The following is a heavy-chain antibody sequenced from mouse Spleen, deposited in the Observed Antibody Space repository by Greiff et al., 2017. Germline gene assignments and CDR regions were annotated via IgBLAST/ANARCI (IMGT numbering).Heavy chain of an antibody. CDR3: ARSSYYGSSYRWFAY. D-gene: IGHD1-1*01. V-gene: IGHV1-53*01. CDR2: INPSNGGT. CDR1: GYTFTSYW. Sequence: QVHVKQPGTELVKPGASVKLSCKASGYTFTSYWMHWVKQRPGQGLEWIGNINPSNGGTNYNEKFKSKATLTVDKSSSTAYMQLSSLTSEDSAVYYCARSSYYGSSYRWFAYWGQGTLVTVSA. J-gene: IGHJ3*01.